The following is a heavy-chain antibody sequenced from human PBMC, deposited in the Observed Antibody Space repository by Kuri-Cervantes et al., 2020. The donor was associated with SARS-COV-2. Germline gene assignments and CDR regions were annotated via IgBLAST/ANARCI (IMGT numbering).Heavy chain of an antibody. CDR3: ARDRRAAAGAWWYFDL. Sequence: GESLKISCAASGFTFSSYGMHWVRQAPGKGLEWVAVIWYDGSNKYYADSVKGRFTISRDNSKNTLYLQMNSLRAEDTAVYYCARDRRAAAGAWWYFDLWGRGTLVTVSS. J-gene: IGHJ2*01. CDR2: IWYDGSNK. CDR1: GFTFSSYG. V-gene: IGHV3-33*01. D-gene: IGHD6-13*01.